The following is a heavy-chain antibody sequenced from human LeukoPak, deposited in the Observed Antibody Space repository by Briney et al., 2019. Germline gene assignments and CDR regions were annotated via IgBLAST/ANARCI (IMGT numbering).Heavy chain of an antibody. V-gene: IGHV4-4*07. D-gene: IGHD3-22*01. CDR3: ARNPDSSGYYSYFDY. CDR2: IYTSGST. Sequence: KPSETLSLTCTVSGGSISSYYWSWIRQPAGKGLEWIGRIYTSGSTNYNPSLKSRVTMSVDTSKNQFSLKLSSVTAADTAVYYCARNPDSSGYYSYFDYWGQGTLVTVSS. CDR1: GGSISSYY. J-gene: IGHJ4*02.